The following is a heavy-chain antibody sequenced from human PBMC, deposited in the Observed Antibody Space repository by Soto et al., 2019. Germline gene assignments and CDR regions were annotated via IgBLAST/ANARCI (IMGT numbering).Heavy chain of an antibody. CDR1: GYTFTSYG. V-gene: IGHV1-18*01. CDR2: ISAYNGNT. CDR3: ARTGIVGASGGNYYYYYGMDV. J-gene: IGHJ6*02. Sequence: GASVKVSCKASGYTFTSYGISWVRQAPGQGLEWMGWISAYNGNTNYAQKLQGRVTMTTDTSTSTAYMELRSLRSDDTAVYYCARTGIVGASGGNYYYYYGMDVWGQGTTVTVSS. D-gene: IGHD1-26*01.